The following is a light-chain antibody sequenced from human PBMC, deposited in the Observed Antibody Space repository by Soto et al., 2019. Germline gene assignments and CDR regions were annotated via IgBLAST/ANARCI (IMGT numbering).Light chain of an antibody. CDR2: WAS. V-gene: IGKV4-1*01. CDR3: QQYYSTPIT. J-gene: IGKJ5*01. CDR1: QSVLYSSNNKNY. Sequence: DIVMTQSPDSLAASLGERATINCKSSQSVLYSSNNKNYLAWYQQKPGQPPKLLIYWASTRKSGVPDRFSGSGSGTDFTLTISSLQAEDVAVYYCQQYYSTPITFGQGTRLE.